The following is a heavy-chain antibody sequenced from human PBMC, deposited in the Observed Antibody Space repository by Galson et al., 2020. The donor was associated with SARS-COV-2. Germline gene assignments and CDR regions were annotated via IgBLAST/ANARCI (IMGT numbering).Heavy chain of an antibody. CDR1: SASMSGNYY. V-gene: IGHV4-4*07. CDR2: VHTTGGT. J-gene: IGHJ4*02. CDR3: ARFTYANTDFSPEDY. D-gene: IGHD3-16*01. Sequence: SETLSLTCTVSSASMSGNYYWSWIRQPAGKGLEWIGRVHTTGGTLYHPSLMSRVTMSIDTSKSQFFLNLASVTAADTAVYFCARFTYANTDFSPEDYWGQGTLVTVSS.